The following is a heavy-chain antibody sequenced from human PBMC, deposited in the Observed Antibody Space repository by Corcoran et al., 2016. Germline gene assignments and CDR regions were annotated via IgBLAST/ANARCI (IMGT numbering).Heavy chain of an antibody. CDR3: ARDEGHSGGYYGFFDY. V-gene: IGHV4-39*07. CDR2: IYYSGST. J-gene: IGHJ4*02. CDR1: GGSISSSSYY. D-gene: IGHD1-26*01. Sequence: QLQLQESGPGLVKPSETLSLTCTVSGGSISSSSYYWGWIRQPPGKGLEWIGSIYYSGSTYYNPSLKSRVTISVDTSKNQFSLKLSSVTAADTAVYYCARDEGHSGGYYGFFDYWGQGTLVTVSS.